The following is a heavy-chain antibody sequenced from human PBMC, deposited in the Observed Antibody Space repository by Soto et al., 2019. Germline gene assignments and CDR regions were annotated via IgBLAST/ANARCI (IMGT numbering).Heavy chain of an antibody. CDR2: IYHSGST. CDR1: GGSISSGGYY. Sequence: QVQLQESGPGLVKPSQTLSLTCTVSGGSISSGGYYWSWIRQHPGKGLEWIGEIYHSGSTNYNPSLKSRVTISVDKSKNQFSLKLSSVTAADTAVYYCARVVPPTTIPGYFDYWGQGTLVTVSS. D-gene: IGHD5-12*01. J-gene: IGHJ4*02. CDR3: ARVVPPTTIPGYFDY. V-gene: IGHV4-31*03.